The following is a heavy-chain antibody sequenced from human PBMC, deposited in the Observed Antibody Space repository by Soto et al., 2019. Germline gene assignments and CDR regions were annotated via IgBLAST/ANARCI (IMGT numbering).Heavy chain of an antibody. CDR2: ISTYNGNT. Sequence: ASVKVSCKSSGYTFSSYCISWVRQAPGQGLEWMGWISTYNGNTDYAQNFQGRVTLTTDTSTSTAYMELRSLRSDDTAVYYCARPPLGYCDSTTCPNWFDPWGQGTLVTVSS. D-gene: IGHD2-2*01. CDR1: GYTFSSYC. J-gene: IGHJ5*02. CDR3: ARPPLGYCDSTTCPNWFDP. V-gene: IGHV1-18*04.